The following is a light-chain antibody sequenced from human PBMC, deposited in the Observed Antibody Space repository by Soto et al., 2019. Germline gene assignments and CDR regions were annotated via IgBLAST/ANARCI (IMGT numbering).Light chain of an antibody. CDR2: DVS. J-gene: IGLJ2*01. Sequence: QSALTQPRSVSGSPGQSVTISCTGTSSDVGGYNYVSWYQHHPGKAPTLMIYDVSKRPSGVPDRFSGSKSGNTASLTISGLQAEDEADYFCGSYAVSYTVVFGGGTKLTVL. V-gene: IGLV2-11*01. CDR3: GSYAVSYTVV. CDR1: SSDVGGYNY.